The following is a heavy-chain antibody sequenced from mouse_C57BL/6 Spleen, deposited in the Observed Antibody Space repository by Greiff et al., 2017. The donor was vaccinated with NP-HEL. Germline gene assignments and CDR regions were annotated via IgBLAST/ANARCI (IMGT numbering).Heavy chain of an antibody. D-gene: IGHD4-1*02. V-gene: IGHV2-6*01. J-gene: IGHJ4*01. CDR2: IWGVGST. CDR3: ARSTGYYAMDY. Sequence: VKLMESGPGLVAPSQSLSITCTVSGFSLTSYGVDWVRQSPGKGLEWLGVIWGVGSTNYNLALKSRLSISKDNSKSQVFLKMNSLQTDDTAMYYCARSTGYYAMDYWGQGTSVTVSS. CDR1: GFSLTSYG.